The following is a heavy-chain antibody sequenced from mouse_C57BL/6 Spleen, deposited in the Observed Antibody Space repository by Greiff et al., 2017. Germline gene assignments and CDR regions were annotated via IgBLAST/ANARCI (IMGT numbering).Heavy chain of an antibody. J-gene: IGHJ2*01. CDR2: ISYDGSN. CDR1: GYSITSGYY. D-gene: IGHD1-1*01. V-gene: IGHV3-6*01. Sequence: EVQVVESGPGLVKPSPSLSLTCSVTGYSITSGYYWNWIRQFPGNKLEWMGYISYDGSNNYNPSLKNRISITRDTSKNQFFLKLNSVTTEDTATYYCAREGGLLLDYWGQGTTLTVSS. CDR3: AREGGLLLDY.